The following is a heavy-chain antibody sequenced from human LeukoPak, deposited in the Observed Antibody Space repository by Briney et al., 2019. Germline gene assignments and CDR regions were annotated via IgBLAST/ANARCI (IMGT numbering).Heavy chain of an antibody. CDR1: GFTFSDYY. V-gene: IGHV3-11*04. J-gene: IGHJ4*02. CDR2: ISSSGSTI. D-gene: IGHD3-22*01. CDR3: ARGRGYYYDSSGYSLGNY. Sequence: PGGSLRLSCAASGFTFSDYYMSWIRQAPGKGLEWVSYISSSGSTIYYADSVKGRFTISRDNAKNSLYLQMNGLRAEDTAVYYCARGRGYYYDSSGYSLGNYWGQGTLVTVSS.